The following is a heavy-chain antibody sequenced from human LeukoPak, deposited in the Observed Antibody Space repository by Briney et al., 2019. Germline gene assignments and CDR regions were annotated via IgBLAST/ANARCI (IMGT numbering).Heavy chain of an antibody. V-gene: IGHV3-30*02. CDR3: ARDKKPDYYDSSGYYWGRAFDI. CDR2: IRYDGSNK. D-gene: IGHD3-22*01. CDR1: GFTFSSYG. Sequence: GGSLRLSCAASGFTFSSYGMHWVRQAPGKGLEGVAFIRYDGSNKYYADSVKGRFTISRDNSKNTLYLQMNSLRAEDMAVYYCARDKKPDYYDSSGYYWGRAFDIWGQGAMVTVSS. J-gene: IGHJ3*02.